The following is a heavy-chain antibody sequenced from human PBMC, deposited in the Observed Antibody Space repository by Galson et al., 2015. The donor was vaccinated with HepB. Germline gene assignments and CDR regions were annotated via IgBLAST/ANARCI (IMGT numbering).Heavy chain of an antibody. CDR3: ATGSIFGVVIVRGIDY. CDR2: FDPEDGET. D-gene: IGHD3-3*01. Sequence: SVKVSCKVSGYTLTELSMHWVRQAPGKGLEWMGGFDPEDGETIYAQKFQGRVTMTEDTSTDTAYMELSSLRSEDTAVYYCATGSIFGVVIVRGIDYWGQGTLVTVSS. V-gene: IGHV1-24*01. CDR1: GYTLTELS. J-gene: IGHJ4*02.